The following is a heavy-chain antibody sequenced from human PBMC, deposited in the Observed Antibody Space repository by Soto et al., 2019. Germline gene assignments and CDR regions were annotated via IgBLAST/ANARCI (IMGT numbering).Heavy chain of an antibody. Sequence: SETLSLTCTVSGGSISSGGYYWSWIRQHPGKGLEWIGYIYYSGSTYYNPSLKSRVTISVDTSKNQFSLKLSSVTAADTAVYYCAREGHYYDSSSFDYWGQGTLVTVSS. D-gene: IGHD3-22*01. CDR1: GGSISSGGYY. CDR2: IYYSGST. J-gene: IGHJ4*02. CDR3: AREGHYYDSSSFDY. V-gene: IGHV4-31*03.